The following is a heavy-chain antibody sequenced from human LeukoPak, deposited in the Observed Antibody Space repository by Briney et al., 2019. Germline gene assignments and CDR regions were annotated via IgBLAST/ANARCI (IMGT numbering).Heavy chain of an antibody. CDR2: IYYSGST. D-gene: IGHD2-21*02. V-gene: IGHV4-39*01. J-gene: IGHJ2*01. Sequence: SETLPLTCTVSGGSISSSSYYWGWIRQPPGKGLEWIGSIYYSGSTYYNPSLKSRVTISVDTSKNQFSLKLSSVTAADTAVYYCARHERVYCGGDCYSYWYFDLWGRGTLVTVSS. CDR1: GGSISSSSYY. CDR3: ARHERVYCGGDCYSYWYFDL.